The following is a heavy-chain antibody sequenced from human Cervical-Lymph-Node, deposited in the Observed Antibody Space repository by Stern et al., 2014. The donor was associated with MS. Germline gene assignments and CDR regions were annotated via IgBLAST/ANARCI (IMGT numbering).Heavy chain of an antibody. Sequence: EMQLVESGAEVRKHGESVKISCKASGYNFSTYWIGWVRHMPGKGLERMGIIYHGGSNIRYSPSFQGQVTIAADKSISTAFLQWSSLKASDTAMYYCARRIAGSLDYWGQGTLVTVSS. CDR2: IYHGGSNI. J-gene: IGHJ4*02. CDR1: GYNFSTYW. V-gene: IGHV5-51*01. CDR3: ARRIAGSLDY. D-gene: IGHD6-13*01.